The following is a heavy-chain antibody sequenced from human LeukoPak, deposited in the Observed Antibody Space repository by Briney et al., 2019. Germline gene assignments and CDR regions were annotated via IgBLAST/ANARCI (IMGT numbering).Heavy chain of an antibody. V-gene: IGHV3-23*01. D-gene: IGHD3-22*01. J-gene: IGHJ5*02. CDR3: ARGYYDSSGLLDA. Sequence: GGSLRLPCAASGFTFSSYAMTWVRQAPGKGLEWVSDISGNGDITYYADSVKGRFTISRDNAKNTLYLQMNSLRAEDTAVYYCARGYYDSSGLLDAWGQGTLVTVSS. CDR2: ISGNGDIT. CDR1: GFTFSSYA.